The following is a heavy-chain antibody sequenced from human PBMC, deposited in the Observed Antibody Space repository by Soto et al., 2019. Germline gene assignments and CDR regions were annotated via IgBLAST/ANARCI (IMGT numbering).Heavy chain of an antibody. CDR3: ARDGHQGDRPWV. CDR2: IYYSGST. J-gene: IGHJ4*02. D-gene: IGHD1-26*01. CDR1: GGSISSGGYY. V-gene: IGHV4-31*03. Sequence: QVQLQESGRGLVKPSQTLSLTCTVSGGSISSGGYYWSWIRQHPGKGLEWIGYIYYSGSTYYNPSLKSRVTISVDTSKNPFSLKLSSVTAADTAVYYCARDGHQGDRPWVWGQGTLVTVSS.